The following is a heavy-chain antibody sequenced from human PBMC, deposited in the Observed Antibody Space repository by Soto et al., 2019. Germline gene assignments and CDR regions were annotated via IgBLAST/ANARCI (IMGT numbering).Heavy chain of an antibody. CDR2: IYYSGST. CDR3: ARATSFSGHHGY. V-gene: IGHV4-31*03. Sequence: PSETLSLTCTVSGGSFSSGGYYWSWIRQLPGKGLEWIGYIYYSGSTYYNPSLKSRITISLDTSTNQFSLKLSSVTAADTAVYYCARATSFSGHHGYWGQGTLVTVSS. D-gene: IGHD2-8*02. J-gene: IGHJ4*02. CDR1: GGSFSSGGYY.